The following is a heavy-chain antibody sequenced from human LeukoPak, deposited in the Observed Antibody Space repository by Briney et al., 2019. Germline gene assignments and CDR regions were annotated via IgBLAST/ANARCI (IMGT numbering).Heavy chain of an antibody. J-gene: IGHJ3*02. CDR3: ARRKVLPTAVDAFDI. CDR2: IFSSGST. D-gene: IGHD2-2*01. Sequence: PSETLSLTCTVYGGSIINYYWSWVRQPAGKGLQWIGRIFSSGSTDYNPSLKSRVTMSVDTSKNQFSLKLTSMTAADTAVYYCARRKVLPTAVDAFDIWGQGTMVTVSS. CDR1: GGSIINYY. V-gene: IGHV4-4*07.